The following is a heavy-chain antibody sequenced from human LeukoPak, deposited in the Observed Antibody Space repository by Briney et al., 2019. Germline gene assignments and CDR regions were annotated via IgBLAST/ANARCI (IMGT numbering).Heavy chain of an antibody. CDR1: SGTISNYY. D-gene: IGHD1-26*01. V-gene: IGHV4-59*01. J-gene: IGHJ4*02. CDR2: VYYTGNT. CDR3: ARGVEARGYYFDY. Sequence: SETLSLTCTVSSGTISNYYWTWIRQPPGKGLEWIGYVYYTGNTNYNPSLKSRVTISVDASKNQFSLKLSSVAAADTAVYYCARGVEARGYYFDYWGQGTLVTVFS.